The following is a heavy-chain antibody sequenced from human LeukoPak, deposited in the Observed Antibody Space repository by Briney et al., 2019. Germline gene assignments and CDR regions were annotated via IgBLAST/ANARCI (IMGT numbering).Heavy chain of an antibody. Sequence: GGSLRLSCAASGFTFSSYWMSWVRQAPGKGLDGVPNIKQDGSEKYYVDSVKGRFTISRDNAKNSLYLQMNSLRAEDTAVYYCARDRTIAYSSYYFDYWGQGTLVTVSS. CDR3: ARDRTIAYSSYYFDY. D-gene: IGHD5-18*01. CDR1: GFTFSSYW. V-gene: IGHV3-7*03. CDR2: IKQDGSEK. J-gene: IGHJ4*02.